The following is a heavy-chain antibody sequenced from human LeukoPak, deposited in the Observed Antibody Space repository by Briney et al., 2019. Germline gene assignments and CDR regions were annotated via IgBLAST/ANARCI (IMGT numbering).Heavy chain of an antibody. CDR1: GFTFSDAW. CDR2: IKRKAVGGPT. J-gene: IGHJ3*02. Sequence: GGSLRLSCVASGFTFSDAWVNWVRQAPGKGLEWVGRIKRKAVGGPTDYAAPVKGRFTISRDDSKDTLYLQMNSLKTEDTAMYYCTTNDAFDIWGQGTMVTVSS. V-gene: IGHV3-15*01. CDR3: TTNDAFDI.